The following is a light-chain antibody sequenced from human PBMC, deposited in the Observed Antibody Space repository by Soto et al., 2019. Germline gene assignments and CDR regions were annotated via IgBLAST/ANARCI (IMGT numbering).Light chain of an antibody. CDR3: ETWDSNTRV. J-gene: IGLJ1*01. CDR1: SGHSSYI. CDR2: LEGSGSY. V-gene: IGLV4-60*02. Sequence: QPVLTQSSSASASLGSSVKLTCTLSSGHSSYIIAWHQQQPGKAPRYLMKLEGSGSYNKGGGVPDRFSGSSSGADRYLTISNLQFEDEADYYCETWDSNTRVFGTGTKLTVL.